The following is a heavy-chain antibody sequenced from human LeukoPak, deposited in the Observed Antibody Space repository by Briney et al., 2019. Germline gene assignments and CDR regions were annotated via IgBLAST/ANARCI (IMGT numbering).Heavy chain of an antibody. D-gene: IGHD3-22*01. J-gene: IGHJ4*02. CDR3: SGQVVGNDY. CDR2: INHSGYT. V-gene: IGHV4-34*01. CDR1: GESSFSSYY. Sequence: SETLSLTCAVYGESSFSSYYWSWIRQTPGGALEWIGEINHSGYTNYNPSLKSRVTLSIDTSKNQFSLRLNSVTAADTAVYYCSGQVVGNDYWGQGTLVTVSS.